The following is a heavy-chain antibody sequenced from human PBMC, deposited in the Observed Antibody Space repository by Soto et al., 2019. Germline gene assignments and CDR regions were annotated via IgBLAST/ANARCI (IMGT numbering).Heavy chain of an antibody. J-gene: IGHJ6*02. CDR3: ARDRGIVVVIPGMDV. Sequence: PSETLSLTCTVSGCSISSGGYYWSWIRQHPGKGLEWIGYIYYSGSTYYNPSLKSRVTISVDTSKNQFSLKLSSVTAADTAVYYCARDRGIVVVIPGMDVWGQGTTVTVSS. CDR1: GCSISSGGYY. CDR2: IYYSGST. V-gene: IGHV4-31*03. D-gene: IGHD3-22*01.